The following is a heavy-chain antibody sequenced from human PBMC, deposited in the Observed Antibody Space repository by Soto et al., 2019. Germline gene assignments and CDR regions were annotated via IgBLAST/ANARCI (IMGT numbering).Heavy chain of an antibody. D-gene: IGHD2-21*02. V-gene: IGHV1-3*05. CDR2: INAGNGNT. Sequence: QVQLVQSGAEEKKPGASVKVSCKASGYTFTSYAMHWVRQAPGQRLEWMGWINAGNGNTKNSQKFQGRVTITRDTSASTADRELSSRRSEDTAVYYCARGIVVVTALDYWGQGTLVTVSS. CDR3: ARGIVVVTALDY. CDR1: GYTFTSYA. J-gene: IGHJ4*02.